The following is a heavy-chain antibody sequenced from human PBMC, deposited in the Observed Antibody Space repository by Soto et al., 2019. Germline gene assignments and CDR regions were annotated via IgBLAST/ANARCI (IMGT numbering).Heavy chain of an antibody. V-gene: IGHV1-2*02. CDR2: INPNSGGT. CDR3: ARGGDTIFGVVIRGYYYYGMDV. Sequence: QVQLVQSGAEVKKPGASVKVSCKASGYTFTGYYMHWVRQAPGQGLEWMGWINPNSGGTNYEQKFQGRVTKTRDTSISTAYTELSRLRSDDTAVYYCARGGDTIFGVVIRGYYYYGMDVWGQGTTVTVSS. J-gene: IGHJ6*02. D-gene: IGHD3-3*01. CDR1: GYTFTGYY.